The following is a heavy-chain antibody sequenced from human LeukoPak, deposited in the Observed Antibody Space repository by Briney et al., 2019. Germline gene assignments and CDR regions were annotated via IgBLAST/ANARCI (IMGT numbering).Heavy chain of an antibody. V-gene: IGHV3-23*01. CDR1: RFTFSTYA. J-gene: IGHJ4*02. CDR2: ISGGGDTT. Sequence: GGSLRLSCTASRFTFSTYAMSWVRQAPGKGLEWVSSISGGGDTTYYTGSVKGWFTISRDNSKNALYLQMSSLRAEDTAVYYCAKSQRNDQQVVQRIDYWGQGTLVTVSS. D-gene: IGHD2-2*01. CDR3: AKSQRNDQQVVQRIDY.